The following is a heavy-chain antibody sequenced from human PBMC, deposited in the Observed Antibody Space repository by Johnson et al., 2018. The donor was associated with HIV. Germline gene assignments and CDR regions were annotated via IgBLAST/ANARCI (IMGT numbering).Heavy chain of an antibody. Sequence: VQLVESGGGVVQPGRSLRLSCAASGFPFSNAWMNWVRQAPGKGLEWVGRIKSKTDGGTTDYAAPVKGRFTISRDDSKNTLYLQMNSLRAEDTAVYYCAKETRDSRSAFDVWGQGTLVTVSS. CDR1: GFPFSNAW. CDR3: AKETRDSRSAFDV. J-gene: IGHJ3*01. V-gene: IGHV3-15*01. CDR2: IKSKTDGGTT. D-gene: IGHD4-11*01.